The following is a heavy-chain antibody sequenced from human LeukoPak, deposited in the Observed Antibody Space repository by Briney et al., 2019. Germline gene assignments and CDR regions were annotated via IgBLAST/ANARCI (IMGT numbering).Heavy chain of an antibody. D-gene: IGHD3-10*01. CDR2: ISGTSDNI. J-gene: IGHJ4*02. Sequence: PGGSLRLSCAASGFTVSSNYMNWVRQAPGKGLEWVSYISGTSDNIYYADSVKGRFTISRDNAKNSLYLQMNSLRAEDTAVYYCARGFRGADDYWGQGTLVTVSS. CDR3: ARGFRGADDY. CDR1: GFTVSSNY. V-gene: IGHV3-48*04.